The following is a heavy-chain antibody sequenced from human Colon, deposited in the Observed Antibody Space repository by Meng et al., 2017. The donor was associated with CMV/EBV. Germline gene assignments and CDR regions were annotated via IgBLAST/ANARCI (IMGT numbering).Heavy chain of an antibody. CDR1: GFTFSIYS. J-gene: IGHJ4*02. V-gene: IGHV3-48*04. D-gene: IGHD6-6*01. CDR3: ARDAEDVPLPTFDF. CDR2: IRSSSSPI. Sequence: GESLKISCAASGFTFSIYSMNWVRQPPGKGLEWVSYIRSSSSPIYYADSVKGRFTISSDNAKNSLYLQMNNLRPEDTAIYYCARDAEDVPLPTFDFWGQGTVVTVSS.